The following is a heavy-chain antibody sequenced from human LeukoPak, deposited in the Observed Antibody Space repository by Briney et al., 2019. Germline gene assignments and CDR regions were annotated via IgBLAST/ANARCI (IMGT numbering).Heavy chain of an antibody. D-gene: IGHD3-3*01. J-gene: IGHJ6*02. CDR2: IKQDGSEK. CDR1: GFTFSSYW. Sequence: GGSLRLSCAASGFTFSSYWMSWVRQAPGKGLEWVANIKQDGSEKYYVDSVKGRLTISRDNAKNSLYLQMNSLRAEDTAVYYCARDLWSGYYTEENYYYYYGMDVWGQGTTVTVSS. V-gene: IGHV3-7*01. CDR3: ARDLWSGYYTEENYYYYYGMDV.